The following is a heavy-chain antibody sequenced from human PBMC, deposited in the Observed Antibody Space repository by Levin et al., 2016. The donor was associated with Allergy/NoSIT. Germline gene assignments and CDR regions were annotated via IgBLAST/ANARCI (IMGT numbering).Heavy chain of an antibody. CDR2: IGTAGDT. CDR1: GFTFSTYD. Sequence: GESLKISCAASGFTFSTYDMHWVRQATGKRLEWVSAIGTAGDTYYPGSLKGRFTISRENAKNSLYLEMNSLRAGDTALYYCARGDDSSGQGAFDIWGQGTMVTVSS. J-gene: IGHJ3*02. CDR3: ARGDDSSGQGAFDI. D-gene: IGHD3-22*01. V-gene: IGHV3-13*01.